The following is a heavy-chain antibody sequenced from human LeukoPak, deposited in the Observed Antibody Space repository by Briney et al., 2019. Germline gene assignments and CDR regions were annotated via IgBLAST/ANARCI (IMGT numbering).Heavy chain of an antibody. CDR3: ASSIVYCSSTSCYFN. V-gene: IGHV1-2*02. J-gene: IGHJ4*02. D-gene: IGHD2-2*01. CDR2: INPNSGGT. CDR1: GYTFTGYL. Sequence: ASLKVSCKASGYTFTGYLMHWVRQAPGQGLEWMGWINPNSGGTNYAQKFQGRVTMTRDTSISTAYMELSRLRSDDAAVYYCASSIVYCSSTSCYFNWGQGTLVTVSS.